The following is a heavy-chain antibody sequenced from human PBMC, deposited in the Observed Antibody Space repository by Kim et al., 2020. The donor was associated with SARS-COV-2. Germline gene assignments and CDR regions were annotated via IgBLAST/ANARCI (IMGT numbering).Heavy chain of an antibody. D-gene: IGHD1-26*01. CDR2: IGISAGST. CDR3: VKSYNGSDWE. V-gene: IGHV3-64D*06. Sequence: GGSLRLSCSASGFIFSSYPMHWVRQAPGKGVEYVSAIGISAGSTYYADSVKGRFTISRDNPKNTLYPQMSSLRTEDTAVYYCVKSYNGSDWEWGQGTLVT. CDR1: GFIFSSYP. J-gene: IGHJ4*02.